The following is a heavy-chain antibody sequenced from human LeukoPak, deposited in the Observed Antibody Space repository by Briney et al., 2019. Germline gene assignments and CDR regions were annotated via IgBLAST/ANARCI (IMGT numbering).Heavy chain of an antibody. CDR1: GGSISSSRYY. CDR3: ARALHGDY. J-gene: IGHJ4*02. Sequence: SETLSLTCTVSGGSISSSRYYWGWIRQPPGKGLEWIASISYSGSSYYNPSLKSRVTISVDTSKNQVSLQLSSVTAADTAVYYCARALHGDYWGQGTLVTVSS. V-gene: IGHV4-39*07. CDR2: ISYSGSS.